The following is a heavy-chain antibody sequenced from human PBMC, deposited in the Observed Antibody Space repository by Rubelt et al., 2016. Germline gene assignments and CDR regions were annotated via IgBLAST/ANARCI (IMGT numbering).Heavy chain of an antibody. V-gene: IGHV1-18*01. CDR2: ISAYNGNT. Sequence: QVQLVQSGSELKKPGASVKVSCKASGYTFTSYGISWVRQAPGQGLEWMGWISAYNGNTNYAQKLQGRVTMTTDTATSTADMELRSLRSDDTAVYYCARDRGGYYFDYWGQGTLVTVSS. CDR3: ARDRGGYYFDY. CDR1: GYTFTSYG. J-gene: IGHJ4*02. D-gene: IGHD2-15*01.